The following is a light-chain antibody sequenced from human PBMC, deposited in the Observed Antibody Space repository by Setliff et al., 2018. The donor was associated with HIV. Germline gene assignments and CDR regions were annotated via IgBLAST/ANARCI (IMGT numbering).Light chain of an antibody. V-gene: IGLV2-23*02. Sequence: QSVLTQPASVSGSPGQSITISCAGTSSGVGSYNFVSWYQQHPGKAPKLIIYEVSKWPSGVSNHFSGSKSGNTASLTISGLQTEDEAEYYCCSYASTGSFVFGTGTKVTVL. J-gene: IGLJ1*01. CDR1: SSGVGSYNF. CDR3: CSYASTGSFV. CDR2: EVS.